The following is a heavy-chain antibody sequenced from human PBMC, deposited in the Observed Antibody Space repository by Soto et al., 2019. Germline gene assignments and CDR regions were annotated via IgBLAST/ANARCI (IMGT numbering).Heavy chain of an antibody. CDR1: GFTFSSYA. J-gene: IGHJ4*02. Sequence: QVQLVESGGGVVQPGRSLRLSCAASGFTFSSYAMHWVRQAPGKGLEWVAVISYDGSNKYYADSVKGRFTISRDNSKNTLYLQMNSLRAEDTAVYYCARDPRRYYYVWGSYPPLDYWGQGTLVTVSS. V-gene: IGHV3-30*14. CDR3: ARDPRRYYYVWGSYPPLDY. D-gene: IGHD3-16*02. CDR2: ISYDGSNK.